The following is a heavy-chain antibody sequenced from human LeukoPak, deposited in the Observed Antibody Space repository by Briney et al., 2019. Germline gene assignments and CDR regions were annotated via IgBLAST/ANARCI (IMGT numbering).Heavy chain of an antibody. CDR1: GFTFCSYS. J-gene: IGHJ4*02. CDR2: ISSSSSYI. Sequence: GGSLRLSCAASGFTFCSYSMNWVRQAPGKGLEWVSSISSSSSYIYYADSVKGRFTISRDNAKNSLYLQMNSLRAEDTAVYYCARARRTDSSGYYYDYWGQGTLVTVSS. D-gene: IGHD3-22*01. CDR3: ARARRTDSSGYYYDY. V-gene: IGHV3-21*01.